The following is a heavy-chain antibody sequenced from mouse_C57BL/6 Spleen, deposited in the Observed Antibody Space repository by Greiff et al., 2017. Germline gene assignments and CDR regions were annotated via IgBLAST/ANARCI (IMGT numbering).Heavy chain of an antibody. D-gene: IGHD1-1*01. CDR1: GYSFTDYN. Sequence: VQLQQSGPELVKPGASVKISCKASGYSFTDYNMHWVKQSNGQSLEWIGVIQPNYGTTSYKQKCKGKATLTVDQSSSTAYMQLNSLTPEDSAVYYCARESNTTVLDYWGQGTTLTGSS. CDR3: ARESNTTVLDY. J-gene: IGHJ2*01. CDR2: IQPNYGTT. V-gene: IGHV1-39*01.